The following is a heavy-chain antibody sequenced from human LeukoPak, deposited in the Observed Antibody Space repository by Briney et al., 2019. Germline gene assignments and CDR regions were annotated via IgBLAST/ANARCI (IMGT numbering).Heavy chain of an antibody. Sequence: SGGSLRLSCAASGFTFSSYWMHWVRQAPGKGLVWVSRINSDGSSTSYADSVKGRFTISRDNAKNTLYLQMNSLRAEDTAVYYCARWGRGQWLDFDYWGQGTLVTVSS. CDR3: ARWGRGQWLDFDY. V-gene: IGHV3-74*01. CDR1: GFTFSSYW. CDR2: INSDGSST. J-gene: IGHJ4*02. D-gene: IGHD6-19*01.